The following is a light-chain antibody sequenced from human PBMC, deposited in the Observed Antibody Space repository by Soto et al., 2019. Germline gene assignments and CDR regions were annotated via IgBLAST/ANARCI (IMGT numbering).Light chain of an antibody. CDR3: QQLKSNLIT. CDR1: QDINSY. V-gene: IGKV1-9*01. Sequence: DIQMTQSPSSLSASVGDRVTITCQASQDINSYLAWYQQKPGKAPKLLIYAASTLQSGVPSRFSGSGSGTEFTLTISSLQPEDFATYYCQQLKSNLITFGQGTRLEIK. CDR2: AAS. J-gene: IGKJ5*01.